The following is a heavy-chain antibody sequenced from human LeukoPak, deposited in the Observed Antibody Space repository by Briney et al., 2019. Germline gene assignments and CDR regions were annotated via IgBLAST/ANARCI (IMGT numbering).Heavy chain of an antibody. V-gene: IGHV3-7*01. CDR3: ARDGDYGDYVLGD. CDR1: GFTFSNYA. Sequence: GGSLRLSCAASGFTFSNYAMSWVRQAPGKGLEWVANIKQDGSEKYYVDSVKGRFTISRDNAKNSLYLQMNSLRAEDTAVYYCARDGDYGDYVLGDWGQGTLVTVSS. CDR2: IKQDGSEK. J-gene: IGHJ4*02. D-gene: IGHD4-17*01.